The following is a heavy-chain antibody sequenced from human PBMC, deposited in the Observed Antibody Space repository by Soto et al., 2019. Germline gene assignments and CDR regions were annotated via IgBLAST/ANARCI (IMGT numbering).Heavy chain of an antibody. CDR3: ARYPLHCSGGNCYNFYYGLDV. CDR1: GGSINNYY. J-gene: IGHJ6*02. V-gene: IGHV4-59*01. CDR2: IYYTGSV. Sequence: QLQLQESGPGLVKPSETLSLTCSVSGGSINNYYWSWIRQPPGRGLEWIGYIYYTGSVNYNPPLKSRVTISVDTSKNQFSLKLRSVTAADTAMYYCARYPLHCSGGNCYNFYYGLDVWGQGTTVTVSS. D-gene: IGHD2-15*01.